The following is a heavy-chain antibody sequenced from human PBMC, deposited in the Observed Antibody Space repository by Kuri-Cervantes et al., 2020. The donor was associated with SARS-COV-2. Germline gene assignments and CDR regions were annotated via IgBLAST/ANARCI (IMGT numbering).Heavy chain of an antibody. Sequence: SETLSLTCTVSGGSISTYYWSWIRQPPGKGLEWIGYIYNSGSTNYNPSLKSRVTISVDTSKNQFSLKLSSVTAADTAVYYCARAFPRSYVGYWGQGTLVTVSS. J-gene: IGHJ4*02. V-gene: IGHV4-59*01. D-gene: IGHD5-18*01. CDR3: ARAFPRSYVGY. CDR1: GGSISTYY. CDR2: IYNSGST.